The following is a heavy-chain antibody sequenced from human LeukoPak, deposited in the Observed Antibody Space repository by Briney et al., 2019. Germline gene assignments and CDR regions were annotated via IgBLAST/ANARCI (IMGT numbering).Heavy chain of an antibody. V-gene: IGHV3-23*01. CDR2: ISGSGGST. CDR3: AKASWYYDSSGYYDY. Sequence: PGGSLRLSCAASGFTFSSYAMSWVRQAPGKGLEWVSAISGSGGSTYYADSVKGRFTISRDNSKNTLYLQMNSLRAEDTAVYYCAKASWYYDSSGYYDYWGQGTLVTVSS. D-gene: IGHD3-22*01. CDR1: GFTFSSYA. J-gene: IGHJ4*02.